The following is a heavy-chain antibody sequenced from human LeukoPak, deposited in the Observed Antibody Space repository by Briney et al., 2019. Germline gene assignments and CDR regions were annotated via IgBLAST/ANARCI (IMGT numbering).Heavy chain of an antibody. V-gene: IGHV3-30*02. J-gene: IGHJ6*03. CDR3: AKDVSWFGENYYYYMDV. CDR1: GFTFNSYG. Sequence: GGSLRLSCAASGFTFNSYGMEWVRQAPGKGLEWVAFIRFDGTNKYYADSVKGRFTISRDNSKNTLYLQMNSLRAEDTAVYYCAKDVSWFGENYYYYMDVWGKGTTVTISS. D-gene: IGHD3-10*01. CDR2: IRFDGTNK.